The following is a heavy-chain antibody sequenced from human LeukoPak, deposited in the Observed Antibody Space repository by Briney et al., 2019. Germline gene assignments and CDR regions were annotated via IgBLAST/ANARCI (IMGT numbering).Heavy chain of an antibody. J-gene: IGHJ6*02. CDR3: AKGLRGGVGYGVDV. CDR1: GFTFSNYA. D-gene: IGHD3-16*01. CDR2: ISGTGGRT. V-gene: IGHV3-23*01. Sequence: GGSLRLSCTASGFTFSNYAMTWVRQAPGKGLEWVSSISGTGGRTYSADSVKGRFTISRDNSKNTLYLQMKNLRVEHTAVYYCAKGLRGGVGYGVDVWGQGTTVSVSS.